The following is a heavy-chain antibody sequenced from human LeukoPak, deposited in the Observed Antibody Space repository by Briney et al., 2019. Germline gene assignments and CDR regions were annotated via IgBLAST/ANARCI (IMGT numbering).Heavy chain of an antibody. V-gene: IGHV3-11*04. Sequence: GGSLRLSCAASGFTFSDYYMSWIRQAPGKGLEWISYIGIIGSPIYYADSVKGRFTISRDNAKNSLYLQMHSLSAEDTAVYYCASNWKSRMVDHWGQGTLVTVSS. J-gene: IGHJ4*02. D-gene: IGHD1-20*01. CDR2: IGIIGSPI. CDR3: ASNWKSRMVDH. CDR1: GFTFSDYY.